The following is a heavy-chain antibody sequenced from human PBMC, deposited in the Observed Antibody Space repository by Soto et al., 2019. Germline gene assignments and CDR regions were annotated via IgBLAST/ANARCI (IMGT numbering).Heavy chain of an antibody. V-gene: IGHV4-59*01. CDR2: IYYSGST. D-gene: IGHD5-12*01. J-gene: IGHJ4*01. CDR3: ARIIGPTTEPYFD. Sequence: PSETLSLTCTVSGGSISSYYWSWIRQPPGKGLEWIGYIYYSGSTNYNPSLKSRVTISVDTSKNQFSLKLSSVTAADTAVYYCARIIGPTTEPYFDYGAKEPLVTFP. CDR1: GGSISSYY.